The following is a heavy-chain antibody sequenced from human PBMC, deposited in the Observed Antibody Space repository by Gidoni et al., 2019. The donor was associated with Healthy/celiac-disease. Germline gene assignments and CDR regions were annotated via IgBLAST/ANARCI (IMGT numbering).Heavy chain of an antibody. CDR2: IRSKANSYAT. V-gene: IGHV3-73*02. CDR1: GFTFSGPA. D-gene: IGHD6-13*01. Sequence: EVQLVESGGGLVQPGGSLKLPCAASGFTFSGPAMHWVRQASGKGLEWVGRIRSKANSYATAYAASVKGRFTISRDDSKNTAYLQMNSLKTEDTAVYYCTRGYSSSPGDYYYYYMDVWGKGTTVTVSS. J-gene: IGHJ6*03. CDR3: TRGYSSSPGDYYYYYMDV.